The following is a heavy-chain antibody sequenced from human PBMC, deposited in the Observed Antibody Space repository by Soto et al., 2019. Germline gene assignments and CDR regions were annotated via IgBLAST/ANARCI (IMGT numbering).Heavy chain of an antibody. V-gene: IGHV3-33*01. J-gene: IGHJ4*02. CDR3: AREFGYCSGGSCYSSVRRFDY. Sequence: QVQLLESGGGVVQPGRSLRLSCAASGFTFSSYGMHWVRQAPGKGLEWVAVIWYDGSNKYYADSVKGRFTISRDNSKNTLYLQMNSLRAEDTAVYYCAREFGYCSGGSCYSSVRRFDYWGQGTLVTVSS. CDR1: GFTFSSYG. D-gene: IGHD2-15*01. CDR2: IWYDGSNK.